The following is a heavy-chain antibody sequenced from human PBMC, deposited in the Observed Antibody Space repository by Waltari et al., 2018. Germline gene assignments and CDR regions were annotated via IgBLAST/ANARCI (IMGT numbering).Heavy chain of an antibody. Sequence: EVQLVESGGGLVQPGGSLRLACAAYAIPFGRCWTTLVRQAPGKGLEWVANRKQYGSEEYYMDSVKGRFTISKDNAKNSLYLQMNSLRAEDTAVYFCARERRGQSGWYYFDFWGQGSLVTVSS. CDR1: AIPFGRCW. V-gene: IGHV3-7*01. CDR3: ARERRGQSGWYYFDF. J-gene: IGHJ4*02. CDR2: RKQYGSEE. D-gene: IGHD6-19*01.